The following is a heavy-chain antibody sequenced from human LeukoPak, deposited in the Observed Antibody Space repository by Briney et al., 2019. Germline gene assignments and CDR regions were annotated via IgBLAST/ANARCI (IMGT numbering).Heavy chain of an antibody. V-gene: IGHV5-51*01. D-gene: IGHD3-22*01. J-gene: IGHJ3*01. CDR2: IYPGDSDT. Sequence: GESLKISCHGSGYIFTNYWIAWVRQMPGKGLEWMGIIYPGDSDTRYSPSFQGQVTISADKSISTAYLQWRSLQASDTAMYYCARPNITSYYDSRGYVDVWGQGTMVTVSS. CDR3: ARPNITSYYDSRGYVDV. CDR1: GYIFTNYW.